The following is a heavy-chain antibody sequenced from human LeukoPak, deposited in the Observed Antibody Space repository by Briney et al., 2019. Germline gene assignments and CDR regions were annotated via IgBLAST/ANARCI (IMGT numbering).Heavy chain of an antibody. CDR3: ARDADWVTDGMDV. V-gene: IGHV3-66*01. CDR2: IYSGGST. J-gene: IGHJ6*02. Sequence: GGSLRLSCAASGFTVGSNYMSWVRQAPGKGLEWVSVIYSGGSTYYADSVKGRFTISRDNSKNTLYLQMNSLRAEDTAVYYCARDADWVTDGMDVWGQGTTVTVSS. D-gene: IGHD4-23*01. CDR1: GFTVGSNY.